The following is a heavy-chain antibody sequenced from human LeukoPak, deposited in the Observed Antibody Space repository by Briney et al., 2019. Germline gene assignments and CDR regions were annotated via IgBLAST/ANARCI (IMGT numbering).Heavy chain of an antibody. CDR1: GFTFSSYG. J-gene: IGHJ4*02. CDR3: VREGSVLRFLEKHFDS. Sequence: GGSLRLSCAASGFTFSSYGMHWVRQAPGKGLEWVAFIRYDGSNKYYADSVKGRFTISRDNAKNSLYLQMHSLRAEDTAVYYCVREGSVLRFLEKHFDSWGQGTLVTVSS. CDR2: IRYDGSNK. D-gene: IGHD3-3*01. V-gene: IGHV3-30*02.